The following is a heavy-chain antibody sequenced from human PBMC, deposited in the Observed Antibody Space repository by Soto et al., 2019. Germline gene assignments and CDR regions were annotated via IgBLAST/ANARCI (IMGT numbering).Heavy chain of an antibody. J-gene: IGHJ4*02. D-gene: IGHD3-22*01. Sequence: QVQLVESGGGVVQPGRSLRLSCAASGFTFSSYAMHWVRQAPGKGLEWVAVISYDGSNKYYADSVKGRFTISRDNSKNTLYLQMNSLRAEDTAVYYCARDRDYYDSSGLLDYWGQGTLFTVSS. CDR1: GFTFSSYA. CDR2: ISYDGSNK. CDR3: ARDRDYYDSSGLLDY. V-gene: IGHV3-30-3*01.